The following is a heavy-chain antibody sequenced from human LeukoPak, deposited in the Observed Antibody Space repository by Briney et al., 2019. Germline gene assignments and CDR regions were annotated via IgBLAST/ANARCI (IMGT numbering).Heavy chain of an antibody. V-gene: IGHV4-59*01. Sequence: PSETLSLTCTVSGGSISSYYWSWIRQPPGKGLEWIGYIYYSWSTNYNPSLKSRVTISVDTSKNQFSLKLSSVTAADTAVYYCARAVLRNWFDPWGQGTLVTVSS. CDR3: ARAVLRNWFDP. CDR1: GGSISSYY. J-gene: IGHJ5*02. CDR2: IYYSWST. D-gene: IGHD3-3*01.